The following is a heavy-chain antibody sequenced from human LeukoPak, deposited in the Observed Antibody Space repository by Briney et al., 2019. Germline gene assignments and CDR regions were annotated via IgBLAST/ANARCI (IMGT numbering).Heavy chain of an antibody. CDR3: ARRAGDYSHPYDY. Sequence: PGGSLRLSCTGSGFTVSTNSMSWVRQTPGKGLEWASFIYSGGSTHYSDSVKGRFTISRDNSKNTLYLQMNSLRAEDTAVYYCARRAGDYSHPYDYWAQGTLVTVSS. V-gene: IGHV3-53*01. J-gene: IGHJ4*02. CDR1: GFTVSTNS. D-gene: IGHD3-22*01. CDR2: IYSGGST.